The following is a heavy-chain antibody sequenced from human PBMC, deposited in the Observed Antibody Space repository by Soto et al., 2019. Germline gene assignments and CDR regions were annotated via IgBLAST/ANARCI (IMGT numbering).Heavy chain of an antibody. J-gene: IGHJ4*02. CDR2: TYPGDSDT. CDR3: ARLELTGLDN. V-gene: IGHV5-51*01. CDR1: GYTFATYW. D-gene: IGHD3-9*01. Sequence: GESVKISCKGSGYTFATYWIAWVRQMPGKGLEWMGITYPGDSDTRYSPSFQGQVTISADKSFSTAYLQWSSLKASDTAIYFCARLELTGLDNWGQGTPVTVSS.